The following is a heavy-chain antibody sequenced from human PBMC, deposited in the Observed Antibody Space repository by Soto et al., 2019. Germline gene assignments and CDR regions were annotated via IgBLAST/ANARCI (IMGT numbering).Heavy chain of an antibody. CDR3: AKEQSRCFYRVVDY. Sequence: QVQVVESGGGVVQPGRSLRLSCAASGFTLSCCGMHWVRQAPGKGLEWVGVITYDGSEIHYGDSVKGRCTISRDSSENTVYLQMNSLRVEDSAVYYCAKEQSRCFYRVVDYWGQGTLVTVSP. V-gene: IGHV3-30*18. CDR1: GFTLSCCG. J-gene: IGHJ4*02. D-gene: IGHD2-2*02. CDR2: ITYDGSEI.